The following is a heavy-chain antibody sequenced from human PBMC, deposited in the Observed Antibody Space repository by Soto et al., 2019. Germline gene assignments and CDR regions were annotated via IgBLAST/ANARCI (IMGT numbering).Heavy chain of an antibody. Sequence: GGSLRLSCAASGFTFSSYGMHWVRQAPGKGLEWVAVISYDGSNKYYADSVKGRFTISRDNSKNTLYLQMNSLRAEDTAVYYCAKAADILTGYYSLYYYYMDVWGKGTTVTVSS. D-gene: IGHD3-9*01. CDR2: ISYDGSNK. CDR1: GFTFSSYG. CDR3: AKAADILTGYYSLYYYYMDV. J-gene: IGHJ6*03. V-gene: IGHV3-30*18.